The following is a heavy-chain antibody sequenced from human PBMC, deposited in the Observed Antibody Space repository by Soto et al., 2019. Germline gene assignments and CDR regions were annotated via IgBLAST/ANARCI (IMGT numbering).Heavy chain of an antibody. Sequence: SETLSLTCTVSGGSISSYYWSWIPQPPGKGLEWIGYIYYSGSTNYNPSLKSRVTISVDTSKNQFSLKLSSVTAADTAVYYCARTPPDYGDYQFRYYYYYMDVWGKGTTVTVSS. CDR2: IYYSGST. D-gene: IGHD4-17*01. J-gene: IGHJ6*03. V-gene: IGHV4-59*01. CDR1: GGSISSYY. CDR3: ARTPPDYGDYQFRYYYYYMDV.